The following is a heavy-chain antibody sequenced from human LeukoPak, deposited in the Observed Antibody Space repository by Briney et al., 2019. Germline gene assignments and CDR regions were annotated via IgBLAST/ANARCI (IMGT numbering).Heavy chain of an antibody. J-gene: IGHJ3*02. CDR2: IYSGGST. CDR3: ARDGEAVVIHHDAFDI. D-gene: IGHD4-23*01. Sequence: GGSLRLSCAASGFTVSSNYMSWVRQAPGKGLEWVSVIYSGGSTYYADSVKGRFTISRDNSKNTLYLQMNSLRAEDTAVYYCARDGEAVVIHHDAFDIWGQGTMVTVSS. CDR1: GFTVSSNY. V-gene: IGHV3-53*05.